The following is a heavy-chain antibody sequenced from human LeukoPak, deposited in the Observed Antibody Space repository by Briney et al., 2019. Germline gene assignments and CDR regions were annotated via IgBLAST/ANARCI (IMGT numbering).Heavy chain of an antibody. CDR2: IYHSGST. Sequence: SETLSLTCAVSGYSISSGYYWGWIRQPPGKGLEWIGSIYHSGSTYYNPSLKSRVTISVDTSKNQFSLKLSSVTAADTAVYYCANQEYDAFDIWGQGTMVTVSS. CDR1: GYSISSGYY. CDR3: ANQEYDAFDI. J-gene: IGHJ3*02. V-gene: IGHV4-38-2*01. D-gene: IGHD2/OR15-2a*01.